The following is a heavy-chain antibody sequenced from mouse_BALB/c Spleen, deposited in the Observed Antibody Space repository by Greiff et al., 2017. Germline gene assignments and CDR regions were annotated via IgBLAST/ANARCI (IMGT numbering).Heavy chain of an antibody. D-gene: IGHD1-1*01. V-gene: IGHV5-12-1*01. CDR3: ARPDYYYGSSYGTWFAY. Sequence: EVMLVESGGGLVKPGGSLKLSCAASGFAFSSYDMSWVRQTPEKRLEWVAYISSGGGSTYYPDTVKGRFTISRDNAKNTLYLQMSSLKSEDTAMYYCARPDYYYGSSYGTWFAYWGQGTLVTVSA. J-gene: IGHJ3*01. CDR1: GFAFSSYD. CDR2: ISSGGGST.